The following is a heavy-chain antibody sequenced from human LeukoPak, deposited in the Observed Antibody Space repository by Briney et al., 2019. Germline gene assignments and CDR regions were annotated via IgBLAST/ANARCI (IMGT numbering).Heavy chain of an antibody. D-gene: IGHD6-19*01. CDR1: GYTFTSHV. CDR2: ISSYNGNT. Sequence: ASVKVSCKASGYTFTSHVINWVRQAPGQGLEWMGWISSYNGNTYYAQKLQGRVTMTTDTSTTTAYMELRSLRSDDTAVYYCARIAVAGTYYFDYWGQGTLVTVSS. CDR3: ARIAVAGTYYFDY. J-gene: IGHJ4*02. V-gene: IGHV1-18*01.